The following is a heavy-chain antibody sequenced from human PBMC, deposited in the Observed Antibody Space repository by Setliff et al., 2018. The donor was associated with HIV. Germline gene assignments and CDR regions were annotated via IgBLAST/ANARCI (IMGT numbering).Heavy chain of an antibody. CDR2: IYSSGST. J-gene: IGHJ3*01. D-gene: IGHD1-26*01. CDR3: ARPAGKGSYYGDDAFDL. Sequence: SLTCSVSGVSISSSNYFWTWIRQPAGKGLEWIGHIYSSGSTNYNPSLKSRVSMSVDTSKNQFSLKVDSVTAADTAVYYCARPAGKGSYYGDDAFDLWGQGTMVTVSS. CDR1: GVSISSSNYF. V-gene: IGHV4-61*09.